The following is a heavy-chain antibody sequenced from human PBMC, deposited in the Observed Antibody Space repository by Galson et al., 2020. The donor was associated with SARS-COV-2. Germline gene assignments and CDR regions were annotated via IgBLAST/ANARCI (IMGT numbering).Heavy chain of an antibody. CDR1: GGSISSSSYY. J-gene: IGHJ5*02. V-gene: IGHV4-39*01. Sequence: ETSETLSLTCTVSGGSISSSSYYWGWIRQPPGKGLEWIGSIYYSGSTYYNPSLKSRVTITVDTSKNQFSLKLSSVTAADTAVYYCASIITIFGVVIDDNWFDPWGQGTLVTVSS. D-gene: IGHD3-3*01. CDR3: ASIITIFGVVIDDNWFDP. CDR2: IYYSGST.